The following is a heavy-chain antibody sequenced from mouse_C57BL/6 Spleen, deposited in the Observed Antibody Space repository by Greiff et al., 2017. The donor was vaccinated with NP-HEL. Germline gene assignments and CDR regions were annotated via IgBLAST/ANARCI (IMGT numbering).Heavy chain of an antibody. CDR2: IYPRSGNT. CDR3: ARSYYDYDLFAY. V-gene: IGHV1-81*01. D-gene: IGHD2-4*01. J-gene: IGHJ3*01. CDR1: GYTFTSYG. Sequence: VKLVESGAELARPGASVKLSCKASGYTFTSYGISWVKQRTGQGLEWIGEIYPRSGNTYYNEKFKGKATLTADKSSSTAYMELRSLTSEDSAVYFCARSYYDYDLFAYWGQGTLVTVSA.